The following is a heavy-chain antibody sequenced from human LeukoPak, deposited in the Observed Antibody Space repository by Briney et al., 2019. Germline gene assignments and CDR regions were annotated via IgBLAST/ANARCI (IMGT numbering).Heavy chain of an antibody. V-gene: IGHV4-39*07. D-gene: IGHD3-10*01. Sequence: PSETLSLTCTVSGGSISSSSYYWGWIRQPPGKGLEWIGSMYYFGSTYYNPSLKSRVTISVDTSKNQFSLKLSSVTAADTAVYYCARAGGFTILRGVVNNWFDPWGRGTLVTVSS. CDR2: MYYFGST. J-gene: IGHJ5*02. CDR1: GGSISSSSYY. CDR3: ARAGGFTILRGVVNNWFDP.